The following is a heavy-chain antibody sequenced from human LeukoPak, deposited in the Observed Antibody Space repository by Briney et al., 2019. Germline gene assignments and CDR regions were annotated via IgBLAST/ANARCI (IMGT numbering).Heavy chain of an antibody. Sequence: PSETLSLTCTVSGGSISSSSYYWGWIRQPPGKELEWIGSIYYSGSTYYNPSLKSRVTISVDTSKNQFSLKLSSVTAADTAVYYWGEGSFFEGYEFWTGRGGGFDPWGQGTLVTVSS. V-gene: IGHV4-39*07. CDR1: GGSISSSSYY. CDR3: GEGSFFEGYEFWTGRGGGFDP. D-gene: IGHD3-3*01. CDR2: IYYSGST. J-gene: IGHJ5*02.